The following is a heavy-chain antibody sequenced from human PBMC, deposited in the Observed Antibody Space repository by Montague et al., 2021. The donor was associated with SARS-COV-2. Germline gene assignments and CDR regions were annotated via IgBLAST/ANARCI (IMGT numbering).Heavy chain of an antibody. CDR3: AHVGMACSGGSCYPKIKDWYFYL. Sequence: PALVIPTQTLTLTCTFSGFSLSTSGVGVGWIRQPPGKALEWLALIYWEDDKRYSPSLKSRLTITKDTSKDQVVLTMTNMDPVDTATYYCAHVGMACSGGSCYPKIKDWYFYLWGRGTLVTVSS. D-gene: IGHD2-15*01. V-gene: IGHV2-5*02. J-gene: IGHJ2*01. CDR2: IYWEDDK. CDR1: GFSLSTSGVG.